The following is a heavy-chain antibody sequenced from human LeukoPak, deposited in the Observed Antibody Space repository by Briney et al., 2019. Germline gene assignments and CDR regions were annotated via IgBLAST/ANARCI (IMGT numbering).Heavy chain of an antibody. CDR1: GYSFTNYW. Sequence: GESLKISCKGSGYSFTNYWIGWVRQMPGVGLDWMGIIHPANSDTRYSPSFQGQVTISADKSIDTAYLQWSSLKASDSAIYYCVRHQNDYNPLDYWGQGTLVTVSS. CDR3: VRHQNDYNPLDY. V-gene: IGHV5-51*01. CDR2: IHPANSDT. J-gene: IGHJ4*02. D-gene: IGHD5-24*01.